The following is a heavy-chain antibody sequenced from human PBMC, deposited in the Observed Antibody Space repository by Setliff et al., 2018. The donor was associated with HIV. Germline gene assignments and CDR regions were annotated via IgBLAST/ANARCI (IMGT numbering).Heavy chain of an antibody. CDR1: GASISSDT. Sequence: SETLSLTCIVSGASISSDTWSWIRQPPGKGLQWIGFIYNSEITNYNPSLKSRVTISLDMFKNQFSLKLTSVTAADTAVYYCARGGTSSNWFDPWGQGTRVTV. J-gene: IGHJ5*02. CDR3: ARGGTSSNWFDP. D-gene: IGHD2-2*01. CDR2: IYNSEIT. V-gene: IGHV4-59*01.